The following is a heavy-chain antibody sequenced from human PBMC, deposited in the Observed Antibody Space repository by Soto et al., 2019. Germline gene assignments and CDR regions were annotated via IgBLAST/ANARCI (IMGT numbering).Heavy chain of an antibody. D-gene: IGHD1-26*01. Sequence: ASVKVSCKASGYTFTSYYMHWVRQAPGQGLEWMGIINPSGGSTSYAQKFQGRVTMTRDTSTSTVYMELSSLRSEDTAVYYCACVGCAAVSGPGSFDYWGQGTLVTVSS. V-gene: IGHV1-46*01. CDR1: GYTFTSYY. J-gene: IGHJ4*02. CDR3: ACVGCAAVSGPGSFDY. CDR2: INPSGGST.